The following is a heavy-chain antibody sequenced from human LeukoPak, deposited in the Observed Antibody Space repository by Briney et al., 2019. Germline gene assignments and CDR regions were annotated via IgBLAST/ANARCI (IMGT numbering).Heavy chain of an antibody. J-gene: IGHJ6*03. D-gene: IGHD2-15*01. CDR2: IYTSGST. CDR1: GGSISSGSYY. Sequence: SQTLSLTCTVSGGSISSGSYYWSWLRQPAGKGLEWIGRIYTSGSTDYNPSLRSRVTILIDMSKNQFSLKLSSVTAADTAVYYCARAVVGDSYYYYYMDVWRKGNTVTVSS. V-gene: IGHV4-61*02. CDR3: ARAVVGDSYYYYYMDV.